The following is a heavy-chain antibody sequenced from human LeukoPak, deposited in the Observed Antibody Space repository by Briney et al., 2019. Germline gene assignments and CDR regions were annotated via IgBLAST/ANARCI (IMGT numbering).Heavy chain of an antibody. CDR3: ARESADYVWGSFSDY. V-gene: IGHV4-59*12. Sequence: SETLSLTCTVSGGSMKNYYWSWIRQPPGKGQEWNDYINDNGHSGYNPSLESRVTISVDTSKNHYSLRLRPVPAADSAGYYCARESADYVWGSFSDYWGQGILVTVSS. J-gene: IGHJ4*02. CDR2: INDNGHS. D-gene: IGHD3-16*01. CDR1: GGSMKNYY.